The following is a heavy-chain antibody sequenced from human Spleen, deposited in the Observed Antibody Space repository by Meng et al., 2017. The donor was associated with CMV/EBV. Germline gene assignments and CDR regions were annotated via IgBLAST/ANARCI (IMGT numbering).Heavy chain of an antibody. Sequence: QVQRGQSRAGGKKPGASVKVSCKASGYTFTGYYMHWVRPAPGQGLEWMGWINPNSGGTNYAQKFQGRVTMTRDTSISTAYMELSRLRSDDTAVYYCARAGKYYYDSSAPWGQGTLVTVSS. CDR2: INPNSGGT. CDR3: ARAGKYYYDSSAP. D-gene: IGHD3-22*01. V-gene: IGHV1-2*02. CDR1: GYTFTGYY. J-gene: IGHJ5*02.